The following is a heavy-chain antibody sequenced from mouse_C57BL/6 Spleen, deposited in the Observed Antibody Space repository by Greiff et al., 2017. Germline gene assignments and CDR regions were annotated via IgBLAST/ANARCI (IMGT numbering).Heavy chain of an antibody. V-gene: IGHV1-15*01. CDR1: GYTFTDYE. CDR3: TSVKRGDGYYGDD. CDR2: IDPDTGGT. J-gene: IGHJ2*01. Sequence: VQLQQSGAELVRPGASVTLSCKASGYTFTDYEMHWVKQTPVHGLEWIGAIDPDTGGTAYNQKFKGKATLTADKSSSTAYMESRSLTSEDSAVYYSTSVKRGDGYYGDDWGQGTTVTVSS. D-gene: IGHD2-3*01.